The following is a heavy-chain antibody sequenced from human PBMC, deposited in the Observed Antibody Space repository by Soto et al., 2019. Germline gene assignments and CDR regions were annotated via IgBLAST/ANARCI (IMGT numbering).Heavy chain of an antibody. CDR1: GGSISSYY. D-gene: IGHD2-8*01. Sequence: SETLPLTCTVSGGSISSYYWSWIRQPPGKGLERIGHSYYTGSTNYNPSLKGRVTMSADTSRSQFSLNLTSVTAADTAVYYCARHVGNGWFGPWGQRTLVTVSS. J-gene: IGHJ5*02. CDR3: ARHVGNGWFGP. V-gene: IGHV4-59*08. CDR2: SYYTGST.